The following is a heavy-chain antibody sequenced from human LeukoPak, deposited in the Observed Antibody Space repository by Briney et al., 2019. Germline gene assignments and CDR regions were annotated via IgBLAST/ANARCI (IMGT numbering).Heavy chain of an antibody. Sequence: ASVKVSCKASGYTFTSYYMHWVRRAPGQGLEWMGIINPSGGSTSYAQKFQGRVTMTRDMSTSTVYMELSSLRSEDTAVYYCARDTSGGLRRHYNWFDPWGQGTLVTVSS. CDR2: INPSGGST. J-gene: IGHJ5*02. V-gene: IGHV1-46*01. CDR1: GYTFTSYY. CDR3: ARDTSGGLRRHYNWFDP. D-gene: IGHD3-10*01.